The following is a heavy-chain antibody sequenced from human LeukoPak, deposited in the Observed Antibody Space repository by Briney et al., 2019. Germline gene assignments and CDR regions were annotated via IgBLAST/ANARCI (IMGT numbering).Heavy chain of an antibody. CDR3: ARAIVVVAQNAFDI. J-gene: IGHJ3*02. Sequence: SVKVSCEASGGTFSSYAISWVRQAPGQGLEWMGGIIPIFGTANYAQKFQGRVTITADKSTSTAYMELSSLRSEDTAVYYCARAIVVVAQNAFDIWGQGTMVTVSS. D-gene: IGHD2-15*01. CDR1: GGTFSSYA. V-gene: IGHV1-69*06. CDR2: IIPIFGTA.